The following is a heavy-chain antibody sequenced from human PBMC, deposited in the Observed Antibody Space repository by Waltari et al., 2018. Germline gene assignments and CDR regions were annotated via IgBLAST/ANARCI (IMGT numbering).Heavy chain of an antibody. J-gene: IGHJ3*01. V-gene: IGHV5-51*03. D-gene: IGHD3-16*01. CDR2: IFTGDSDT. CDR3: ARHPLVWVASTQNAFDV. CDR1: GYRFASYW. Sequence: EVQLVQSGAEVRKPGESLKISCMGSGYRFASYWIGWVRQMPGKGLEWMGLIFTGDSDTRYSPSFQGHVTISADTSNSTAYLQLTNLKASDTAMYYCARHPLVWVASTQNAFDVWGQGTMVTVSS.